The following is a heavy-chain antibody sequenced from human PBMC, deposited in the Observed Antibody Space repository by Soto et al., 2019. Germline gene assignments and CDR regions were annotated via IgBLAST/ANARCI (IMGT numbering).Heavy chain of an antibody. CDR3: AVSGYYYGS. D-gene: IGHD3-22*01. Sequence: GASVKVSCKASGCTFSIYAISWVRQAPGQGLEWMGGIIPIFGTANYAQKFQGRVTITADESTSTAYMEMSSLRSEDTAVYYCAVSGYYYGSWGQGTLVTVYS. CDR2: IIPIFGTA. V-gene: IGHV1-69*13. CDR1: GCTFSIYA. J-gene: IGHJ4*02.